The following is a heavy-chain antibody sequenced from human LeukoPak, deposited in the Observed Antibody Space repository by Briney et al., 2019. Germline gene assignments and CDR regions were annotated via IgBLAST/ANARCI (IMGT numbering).Heavy chain of an antibody. CDR2: IYYSGST. CDR1: GGSISSYY. CDR3: ARDSRSSVWFDP. J-gene: IGHJ5*02. Sequence: SETLSLTCTVSGGSISSYYWSWIRQPPGKGLEWIGYIYYSGSTNYNPSLKSRVTISVDTSKNQFSLKLSSVTAADTAVYYCARDSRSSVWFDPWGQGTLVTVSS. D-gene: IGHD2-2*01. V-gene: IGHV4-59*01.